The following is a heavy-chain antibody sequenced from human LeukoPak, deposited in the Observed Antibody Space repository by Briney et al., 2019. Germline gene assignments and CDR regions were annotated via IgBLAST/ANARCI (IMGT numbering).Heavy chain of an antibody. V-gene: IGHV3-30*02. J-gene: IGHJ4*02. CDR1: GFIFSSYG. CDR2: IRYDGTNK. Sequence: GGSLRLSCAASGFIFSSYGMHWVRQAPGKGLEWVAFIRYDGTNKYYADSVKGRFTISRDNSKNTLYLQMNSLRAEDTAVYYCAKDRSGSYSQGLDYWGQGTLVTVSS. CDR3: AKDRSGSYSQGLDY. D-gene: IGHD1-26*01.